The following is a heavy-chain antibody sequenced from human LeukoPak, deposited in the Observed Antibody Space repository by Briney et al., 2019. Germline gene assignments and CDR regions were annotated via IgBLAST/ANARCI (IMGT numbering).Heavy chain of an antibody. CDR2: ITGSGGRT. J-gene: IGHJ4*02. CDR3: AKDWDYGSGSYYFGEILHGPFDC. Sequence: GGSLRLSCAASGFTFSSYAMSWVRQAPGKGLEWVSAITGSGGRTYYADSVKGRFTISRDNSKSTLYLQMNSLRAEDTAVYYCAKDWDYGSGSYYFGEILHGPFDCWGQGTLVTVSS. CDR1: GFTFSSYA. V-gene: IGHV3-23*01. D-gene: IGHD3-10*01.